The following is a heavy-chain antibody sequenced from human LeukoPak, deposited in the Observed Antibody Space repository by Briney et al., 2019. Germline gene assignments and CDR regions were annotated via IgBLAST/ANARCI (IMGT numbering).Heavy chain of an antibody. CDR1: GGTFSSYA. J-gene: IGHJ6*02. V-gene: IGHV1-69*04. Sequence: GASVKVSCKASGGTFSSYAISWVRQAPGQGLEWMGRIIPILGIANYAQKFQGRVTITADKSTSTAYMELSSLRSEDTAVYFCARRFCTRTNCLDYYYGMDVWGQGTTVTVSS. D-gene: IGHD2-2*01. CDR2: IIPILGIA. CDR3: ARRFCTRTNCLDYYYGMDV.